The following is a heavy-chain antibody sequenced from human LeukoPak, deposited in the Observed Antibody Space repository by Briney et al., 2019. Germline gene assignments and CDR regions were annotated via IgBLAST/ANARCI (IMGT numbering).Heavy chain of an antibody. CDR2: ISGSGGST. V-gene: IGHV3-23*01. CDR1: GFTFSSYA. Sequence: GGSLRLSCAASGFTFSSYAMSWVRQAPGKGQEWVSAISGSGGSTYFADSVKGRFTISRDNSKNTLYLQMNSLRAEDTAVYYCAKVGYCSSTSCYWRGTYYFDYWGQGTLVTVSS. J-gene: IGHJ4*02. CDR3: AKVGYCSSTSCYWRGTYYFDY. D-gene: IGHD2-2*01.